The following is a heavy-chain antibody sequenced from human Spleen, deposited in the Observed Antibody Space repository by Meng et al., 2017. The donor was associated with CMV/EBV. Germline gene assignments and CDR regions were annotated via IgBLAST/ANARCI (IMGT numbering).Heavy chain of an antibody. V-gene: IGHV1-46*01. CDR1: GYTFTSYY. Sequence: ASVKVSCKASGYTFTSYYIHWVRQAPGQGLEWMGIINPSGGSTSYAQKFQGRVTLTRETSTSTFYMELSSLTSEDTAVYYCARAIVVVPASISWFDPWGQGTLVTVS. CDR2: INPSGGST. CDR3: ARAIVVVPASISWFDP. J-gene: IGHJ5*02. D-gene: IGHD2-2*01.